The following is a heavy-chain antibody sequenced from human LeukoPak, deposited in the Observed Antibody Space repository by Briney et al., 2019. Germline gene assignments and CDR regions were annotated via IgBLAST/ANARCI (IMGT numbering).Heavy chain of an antibody. CDR2: IIPVLGTS. V-gene: IGHV1-69*13. Sequence: ASVNVSCKASEGTFSNSAISWVRQAPGQGLECMGGIIPVLGTSTYTQRFQGRVTITADESTSTAYMELSSLRSEDTAVYYCARDGKVGATYYFDYWGQGTLVTVSS. J-gene: IGHJ4*02. D-gene: IGHD1-26*01. CDR3: ARDGKVGATYYFDY. CDR1: EGTFSNSA.